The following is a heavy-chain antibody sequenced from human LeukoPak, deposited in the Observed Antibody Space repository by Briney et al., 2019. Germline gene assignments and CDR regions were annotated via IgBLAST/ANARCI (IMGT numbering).Heavy chain of an antibody. CDR2: IYSGGST. CDR3: ARDFGGGYSFVDY. V-gene: IGHV3-66*01. CDR1: GFTVSSNY. J-gene: IGHJ4*02. Sequence: GGSLRLSWAASGFTVSSNYMSWVRQAPGKGLEWVSVIYSGGSTYYADSVKGRFTISRDNSKNTLYLQMNSLRAEDTAVYYCARDFGGGYSFVDYWGQGTLVTVSS. D-gene: IGHD3-3*01.